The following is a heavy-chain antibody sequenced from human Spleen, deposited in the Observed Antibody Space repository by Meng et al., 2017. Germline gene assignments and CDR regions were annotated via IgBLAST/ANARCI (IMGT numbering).Heavy chain of an antibody. V-gene: IGHV4-34*12. D-gene: IGHD2-8*02. CDR1: GGSLRGAY. Sequence: QVQLQQWGAGLLKPSETLSLTCAVNGGSLRGAYWNWIRQPPGKGLEWIGEIIHGGSPSYNPSLKSRVIISPDTSKNQLSLMLSSVTAADTAVYYCARRPTGIDYWGQGTLVTVSS. CDR3: ARRPTGIDY. CDR2: IIHGGSP. J-gene: IGHJ4*02.